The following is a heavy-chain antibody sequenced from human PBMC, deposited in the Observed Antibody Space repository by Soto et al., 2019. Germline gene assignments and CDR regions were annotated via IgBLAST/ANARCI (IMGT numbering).Heavy chain of an antibody. CDR1: GFTVSSNY. V-gene: IGHV3-53*04. D-gene: IGHD3-10*01. Sequence: EVQLVESGGGLVQPGGSLRLSCAASGFTVSSNYMSWVRQAPGKGLEWVSVIYSGGSTYYADSVKGRFTISRHSSKNTLYLQMNSLRAEDTAVYYCARDSAMVRGVPAGFDYWGQGTLVTVSS. CDR3: ARDSAMVRGVPAGFDY. J-gene: IGHJ4*02. CDR2: IYSGGST.